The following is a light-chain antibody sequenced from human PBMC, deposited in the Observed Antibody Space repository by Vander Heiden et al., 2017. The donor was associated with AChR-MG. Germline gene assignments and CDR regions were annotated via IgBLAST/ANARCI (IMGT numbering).Light chain of an antibody. CDR1: QDISNY. J-gene: IGKJ3*01. CDR2: DAS. CDR3: QQCDDLPVT. Sequence: DIQMPQSPSSLSASVGDRVTITCQASQDISNYLNWYQQKPGKAPKLLIYDASNLKTGVPSRFSGSGSGTDFTFTISSLQPEDIATYYCQQCDDLPVTFGPGTKVDIK. V-gene: IGKV1-33*01.